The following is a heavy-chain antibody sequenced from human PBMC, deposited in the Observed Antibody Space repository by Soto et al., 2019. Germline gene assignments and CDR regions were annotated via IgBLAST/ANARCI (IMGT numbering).Heavy chain of an antibody. D-gene: IGHD2-15*01. Sequence: SLTCTVSGGSISSGGYYWSWIRQHPGKGLEWIGYIYYSGSTYYNPSLKSRVPISVDTSKNQFSLKLSSVTAAETAVYYCARDQQTVYSRSGQTHAFDICGQGTMVT. J-gene: IGHJ3*02. CDR1: GGSISSGGYY. CDR2: IYYSGST. V-gene: IGHV4-31*03. CDR3: ARDQQTVYSRSGQTHAFDI.